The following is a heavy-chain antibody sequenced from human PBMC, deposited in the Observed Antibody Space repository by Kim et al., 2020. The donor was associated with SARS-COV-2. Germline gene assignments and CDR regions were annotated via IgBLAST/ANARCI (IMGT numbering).Heavy chain of an antibody. D-gene: IGHD3-22*01. J-gene: IGHJ6*02. CDR2: IGTAGDT. CDR1: GFTFSSYD. V-gene: IGHV3-13*04. Sequence: GGSLRLSCAASGFTFSSYDMHWVRQATGKGLEWVSAIGTAGDTYYPGSVKGRFTISRENAKNSLYLQMNSLRAGDTAVYYCARGPGHYYDSSGYGRGGMDVWGQGTTVTVSS. CDR3: ARGPGHYYDSSGYGRGGMDV.